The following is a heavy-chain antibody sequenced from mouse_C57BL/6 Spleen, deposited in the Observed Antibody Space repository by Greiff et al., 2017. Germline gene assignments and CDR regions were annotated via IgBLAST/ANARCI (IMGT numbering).Heavy chain of an antibody. CDR3: AITWLRQDWEFDY. V-gene: IGHV1-52*01. D-gene: IGHD4-1*01. J-gene: IGHJ2*01. Sequence: QVQLQQPGAELVRPGSSVKLSCKASGYTFTSYWMHWVKQRPIQGLEWIGNIDPSDSETHYNQKFKDKATLTVDKSSSTAYMQLSSLTSEDSAVYYCAITWLRQDWEFDYWGQGTTLTVSA. CDR1: GYTFTSYW. CDR2: IDPSDSET.